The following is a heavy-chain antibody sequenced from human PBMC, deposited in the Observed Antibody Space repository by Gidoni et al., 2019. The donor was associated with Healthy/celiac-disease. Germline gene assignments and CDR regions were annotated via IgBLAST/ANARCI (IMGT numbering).Heavy chain of an antibody. V-gene: IGHV3-30*01. J-gene: IGHJ4*02. CDR1: GFTFSSYA. Sequence: QVQLVESGGGVVQPGRSLRLSCAASGFTFSSYAMHWVRQAPGKGLEWVAGISYDGSNKYYADSVKGRFTISRDNSKNTLYLQMNSLRAEDTAVYYCARGSGLSLGDPFDYWGQGTLVTVSS. CDR2: ISYDGSNK. D-gene: IGHD4-17*01. CDR3: ARGSGLSLGDPFDY.